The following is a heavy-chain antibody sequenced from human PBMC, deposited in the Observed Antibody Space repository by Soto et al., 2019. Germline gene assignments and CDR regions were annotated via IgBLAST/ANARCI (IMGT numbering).Heavy chain of an antibody. CDR3: AREEYSTGWYDY. V-gene: IGHV4-30-4*01. Sequence: QVQLQESGPGLVKPSQTLSLTCTVSAGSISSGDYYWSWIRQPPGKGLEWIGYIYYSGSTYYNPSLKSRVTISVDMSKNPFFLKLSSVTAADTAVYYCAREEYSTGWYDYWGQGTLVTVSS. CDR2: IYYSGST. D-gene: IGHD6-19*01. CDR1: AGSISSGDYY. J-gene: IGHJ4*02.